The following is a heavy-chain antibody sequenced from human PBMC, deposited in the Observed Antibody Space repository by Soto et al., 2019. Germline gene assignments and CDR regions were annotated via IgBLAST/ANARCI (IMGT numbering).Heavy chain of an antibody. D-gene: IGHD5-12*01. CDR1: GGSISSSSYY. Sequence: SETLSLTCTVSGGSISSSSYYWGWIRQPPGKGLEWIGSIYYSGSTYYNPSLKSRVTISVDTSKNQFSLKLSSVTAADTAVYYCARLVVATIWGDYYYYMDVWGKGTTVTVSS. CDR2: IYYSGST. CDR3: ARLVVATIWGDYYYYMDV. J-gene: IGHJ6*03. V-gene: IGHV4-39*01.